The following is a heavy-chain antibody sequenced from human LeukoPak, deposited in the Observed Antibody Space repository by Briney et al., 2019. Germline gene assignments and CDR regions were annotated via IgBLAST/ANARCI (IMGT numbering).Heavy chain of an antibody. Sequence: GGSLRLSCAASGFTFSRNAMHWVRQAPGKGLEWVAVTSYDGDITYYADSVKGRFTISRGNPKNTLYLQLNSLRAEDTAVYYCARDSTYYYDSGSSGPHYFDYWGQGTLVTVSS. CDR3: ARDSTYYYDSGSSGPHYFDY. D-gene: IGHD3-10*01. CDR1: GFTFSRNA. CDR2: TSYDGDIT. J-gene: IGHJ4*02. V-gene: IGHV3-30*01.